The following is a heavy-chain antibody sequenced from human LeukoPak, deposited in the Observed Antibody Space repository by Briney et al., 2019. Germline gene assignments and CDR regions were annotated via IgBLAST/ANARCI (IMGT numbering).Heavy chain of an antibody. D-gene: IGHD2-2*01. CDR3: ARGRCSSRSCYLFDY. CDR2: INPNSGGT. J-gene: IGHJ4*02. Sequence: ASVKVSCKAAGYTLTGYYMHWLRQAPGQGLEWMGWINPNSGGTSYGQKIQGRVTMTRDTSNSTAYMELGKLRSDDTAVYYCARGRCSSRSCYLFDYWGQGTLVTVSS. V-gene: IGHV1-2*02. CDR1: GYTLTGYY.